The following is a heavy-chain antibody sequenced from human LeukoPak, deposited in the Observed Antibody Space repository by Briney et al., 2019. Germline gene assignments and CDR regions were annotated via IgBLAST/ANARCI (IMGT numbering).Heavy chain of an antibody. V-gene: IGHV1-18*01. CDR3: ARAPRRFLEWLLDPDY. J-gene: IGHJ4*02. CDR2: ISAYNGNT. Sequence: ASVKVSCKASGYTFTSYGISWVRQAPGQGLEWMGWISAYNGNTNYAQKVQGRVTMTTDTSTSTAYMGLRSLRSDDTAVYYCARAPRRFLEWLLDPDYWGQGTLVTVSS. CDR1: GYTFTSYG. D-gene: IGHD3-3*01.